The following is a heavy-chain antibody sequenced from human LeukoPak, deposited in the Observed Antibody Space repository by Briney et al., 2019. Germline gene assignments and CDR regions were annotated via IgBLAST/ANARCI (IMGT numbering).Heavy chain of an antibody. CDR3: ARAFGLTDY. V-gene: IGHV3-21*01. CDR1: GFTFSNYN. J-gene: IGHJ4*02. Sequence: GGSLRLSCAASGFTFSNYNMNWVRQAPGKGLEWVSSITGSSSYMFYADSVKGRFTISRDNAKNSLYLQMNSLRVEDTAVYYCARAFGLTDYWGQGTLVTVSS. CDR2: ITGSSSYM. D-gene: IGHD3/OR15-3a*01.